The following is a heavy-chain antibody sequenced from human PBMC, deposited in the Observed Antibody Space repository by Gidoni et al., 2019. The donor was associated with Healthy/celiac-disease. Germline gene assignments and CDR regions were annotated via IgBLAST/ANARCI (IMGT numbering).Heavy chain of an antibody. CDR3: ARARGDSSSSGVRRDYFDY. D-gene: IGHD6-6*01. CDR2: IKSDGSST. V-gene: IGHV3-74*01. CDR1: GFPVSSCW. Sequence: EVHLVASGGGLVQPGGSLSLSCAPSGFPVSSCWMHWVRQAPGKGLVWVSRIKSDGSSTSYADSVKGRFTISRDNAKNTLYLQMNSLRAEDTAVYYCARARGDSSSSGVRRDYFDYWGQGTLVTVSS. J-gene: IGHJ4*02.